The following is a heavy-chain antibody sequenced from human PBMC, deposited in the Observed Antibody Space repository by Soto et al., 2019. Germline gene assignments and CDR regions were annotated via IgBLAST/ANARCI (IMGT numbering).Heavy chain of an antibody. D-gene: IGHD5-12*01. CDR3: ARYVIGGYPFDY. V-gene: IGHV3-30-3*01. CDR1: GFTFSSYA. J-gene: IGHJ4*02. CDR2: ISYDGSNK. Sequence: QVQLVESGGGVVQPGRSLRLSCAASGFTFSSYAMHWVRQAPGKGLEWVAVISYDGSNKYYADSVKGRFTISRDNSKNTLYLQMNSLRAEDTAVYYCARYVIGGYPFDYWGQGTLVTVSS.